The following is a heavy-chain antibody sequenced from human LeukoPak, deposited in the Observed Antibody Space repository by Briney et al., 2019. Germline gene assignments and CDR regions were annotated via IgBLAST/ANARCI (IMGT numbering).Heavy chain of an antibody. J-gene: IGHJ4*02. CDR1: GFTFTDYY. CDR2: ISNSDNYR. Sequence: GGSLRLSCSAFGFTFTDYYMSWIRQAPGKGLEWVSYISNSDNYRDYADSVKGRFTIFRDNAKNSLYLQMNSLRVEDTAVYYCARPKVGTPVFDSWGQGTLVTVSS. D-gene: IGHD4-23*01. V-gene: IGHV3-11*06. CDR3: ARPKVGTPVFDS.